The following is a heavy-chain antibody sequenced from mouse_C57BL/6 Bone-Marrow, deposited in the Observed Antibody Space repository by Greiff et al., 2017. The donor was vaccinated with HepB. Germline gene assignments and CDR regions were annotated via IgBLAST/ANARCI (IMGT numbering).Heavy chain of an antibody. CDR3: ARGGYYGNYGYYAMDY. CDR1: GYTFTGYW. V-gene: IGHV1-59*01. D-gene: IGHD2-1*01. Sequence: QVQLQQPGAELVRPGTSVKLSCKASGYTFTGYWMHWVKQRPGQGLEWIGVIDPSDSYTNYNQKFKGKATLTVDTSSSTAYMQLSSLTSEDSAVYYCARGGYYGNYGYYAMDYWGQGTSVTVSS. J-gene: IGHJ4*01. CDR2: IDPSDSYT.